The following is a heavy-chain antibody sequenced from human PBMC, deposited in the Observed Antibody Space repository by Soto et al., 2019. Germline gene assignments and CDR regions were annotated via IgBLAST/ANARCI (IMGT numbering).Heavy chain of an antibody. CDR2: IWYDGSNK. V-gene: IGHV3-33*01. CDR1: GFTFSSYG. Sequence: QVQLVESGGGVVQPGRSLRLSCAASGFTFSSYGMHWVRQAPGKGLEWVAVIWYDGSNKYYADSVKGRFTISRDNSKNTLYLQMNSLGAEDTAVYYCAAYEYYYGMDVWGQGTTVTVSS. J-gene: IGHJ6*02. CDR3: AAYEYYYGMDV.